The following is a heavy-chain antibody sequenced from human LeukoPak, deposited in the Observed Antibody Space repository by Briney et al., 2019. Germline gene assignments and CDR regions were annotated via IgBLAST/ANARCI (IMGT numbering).Heavy chain of an antibody. V-gene: IGHV1-46*01. CDR3: ARVGMIGINWFDP. J-gene: IGHJ5*02. CDR2: INPSGGFT. D-gene: IGHD3-22*01. CDR1: GYSFSTHW. Sequence: ASVKVSCKASGYSFSTHWMHWVRQAPGQGLEWMGIINPSGGFTSYAQKLQGRVTMTRDTSISTAYMELSRLRSDDTAVYYCARVGMIGINWFDPWGQGTLVTVSS.